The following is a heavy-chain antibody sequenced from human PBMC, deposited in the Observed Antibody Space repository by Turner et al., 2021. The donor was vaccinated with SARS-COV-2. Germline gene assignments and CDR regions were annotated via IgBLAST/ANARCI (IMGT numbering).Heavy chain of an antibody. CDR1: GFNFSKAW. CDR3: TTDIGPITIFGVATRYGMDV. J-gene: IGHJ6*02. D-gene: IGHD3-3*01. V-gene: IGHV3-15*01. CDR2: IKSKTEGGTT. Sequence: EVQLVESGGGFVKPGGSLRLYCAASGFNFSKAWMSWVRQAQGRGLEWVGRIKSKTEGGTTDYAAPVKGRFTISRDDSKNTVYLQMNSLKTEDTAVYYCTTDIGPITIFGVATRYGMDVWGQGTTVTVSS.